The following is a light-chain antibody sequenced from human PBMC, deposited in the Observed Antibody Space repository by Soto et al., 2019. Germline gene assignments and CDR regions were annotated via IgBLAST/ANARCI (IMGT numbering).Light chain of an antibody. CDR1: QSVSSSY. Sequence: GTLSLCTERVSTPFVTASQSVSSSYLAWYQQKPGQAPRLLIYGASSRATGIPDRFSGSGAGTDFTLAVCRLQLKDSAVYYCCRYGSSFTFGPGTKVDI. V-gene: IGKV3-20*01. CDR3: CRYGSSFT. CDR2: GAS. J-gene: IGKJ3*01.